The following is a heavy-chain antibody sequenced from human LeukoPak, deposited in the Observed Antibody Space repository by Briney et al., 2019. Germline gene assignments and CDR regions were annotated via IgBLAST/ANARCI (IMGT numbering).Heavy chain of an antibody. CDR3: VRGSGSYGLVV. Sequence: ASVKVSFKASGSAFTDYSMHWVRQAPGQGLEWMGWINPDSGNTHYAQKFQGRVTMTWDTSASTTYMELSRLRSDDTAVYYCVRGSGSYGLVVWGRGTTVTVSS. J-gene: IGHJ6*02. CDR2: INPDSGNT. V-gene: IGHV1-2*02. D-gene: IGHD3-10*01. CDR1: GSAFTDYS.